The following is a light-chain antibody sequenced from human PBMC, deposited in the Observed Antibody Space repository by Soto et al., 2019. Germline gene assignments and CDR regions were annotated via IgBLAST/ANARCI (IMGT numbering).Light chain of an antibody. Sequence: DIQMTQSPSTPSASVVDRVTITVRASQSISDWLAWYQQKPGKAPKLLIYKASSLESGVPARFSGSGSGTEFTLTISSLQPDDFATYYCQQYNGERVFGQGTKVDIK. V-gene: IGKV1-5*03. CDR3: QQYNGERV. CDR2: KAS. CDR1: QSISDW. J-gene: IGKJ1*01.